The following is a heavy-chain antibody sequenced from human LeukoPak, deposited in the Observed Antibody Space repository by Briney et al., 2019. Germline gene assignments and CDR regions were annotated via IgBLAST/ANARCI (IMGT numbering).Heavy chain of an antibody. Sequence: GGSLRLSCPPSGFTFSNYWMNGVRQAPGKGLEGVAFLRYDGSNTYYADSVKGRFTISRDNSKNTLYLQMNSLRAEDTAVYYCAKDSGVGMATTFSILDIWGQGTMVTVSS. V-gene: IGHV3-30*02. CDR3: AKDSGVGMATTFSILDI. CDR1: GFTFSNYW. CDR2: LRYDGSNT. D-gene: IGHD5-24*01. J-gene: IGHJ3*02.